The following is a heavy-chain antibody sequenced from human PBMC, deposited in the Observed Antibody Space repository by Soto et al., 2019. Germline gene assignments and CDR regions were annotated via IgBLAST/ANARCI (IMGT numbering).Heavy chain of an antibody. D-gene: IGHD6-13*01. CDR2: IKQDGSEK. J-gene: IGHJ4*02. CDR1: GFTFSSYW. Sequence: GGSLRLSCAASGFTFSSYWMSWVRQAPGKGLEWVANIKQDGSEKYYVDSVKGRFTISRDNAKNSLYLQMNSLRAEDTAVYYCARDHSAYPYSQTSGSSWYGLFRFALGYWGQGTLVTVSS. CDR3: ARDHSAYPYSQTSGSSWYGLFRFALGY. V-gene: IGHV3-7*01.